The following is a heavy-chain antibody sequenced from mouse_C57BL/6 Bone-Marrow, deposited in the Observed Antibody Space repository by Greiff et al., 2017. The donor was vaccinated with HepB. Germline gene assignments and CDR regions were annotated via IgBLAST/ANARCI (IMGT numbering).Heavy chain of an antibody. CDR2: INPSSGYT. J-gene: IGHJ1*03. CDR1: GYTFTSYW. CDR3: ANYGSSWNWYFDV. Sequence: VQLQQSGAELAKPGASVKLSCKASGYTFTSYWMHWVKQRPGQGLEWIGYINPSSGYTKYNQKFKDKATLTADKSSSTAYMQLSSLTYEDSAVYYCANYGSSWNWYFDVWGTGTTVTVSS. V-gene: IGHV1-7*01. D-gene: IGHD1-1*01.